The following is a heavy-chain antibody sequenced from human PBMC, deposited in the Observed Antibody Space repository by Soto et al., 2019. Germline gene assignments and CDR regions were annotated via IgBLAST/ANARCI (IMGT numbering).Heavy chain of an antibody. J-gene: IGHJ6*02. V-gene: IGHV3-23*01. CDR1: GSTFSSDV. CDR2: ISGGTT. D-gene: IGHD1-26*01. Sequence: EVQLLESGGGLVQPGGSLRLSCVASGSTFSSDVMSWVRQAPGKGLEWVSGISGGTTYYADSVKGRFTISRDNFKNTLFLQMNSLRAEDTAVYQCATRDRVTGGSSHFFGTDVWGQGTTVTVSS. CDR3: ATRDRVTGGSSHFFGTDV.